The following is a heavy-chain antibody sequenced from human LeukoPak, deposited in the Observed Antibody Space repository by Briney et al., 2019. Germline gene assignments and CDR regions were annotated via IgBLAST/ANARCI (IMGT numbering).Heavy chain of an antibody. J-gene: IGHJ4*02. CDR3: ARGGTLPDY. Sequence: GGSLRLSCAASGFIFRSYAMHWVRQAPGKGLEWVAAVSYDGSNEYYADSVKGRFTISRDNSKNTLYVQMNSLRAADTAVYYCARGGTLPDYWGQGTLVAVSS. D-gene: IGHD2-15*01. CDR1: GFIFRSYA. CDR2: VSYDGSNE. V-gene: IGHV3-30-3*01.